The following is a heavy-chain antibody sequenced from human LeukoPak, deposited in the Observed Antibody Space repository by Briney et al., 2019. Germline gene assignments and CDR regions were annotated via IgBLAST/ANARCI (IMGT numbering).Heavy chain of an antibody. CDR2: ISGSGGGT. J-gene: IGHJ4*02. CDR3: AKASRGELSPGDY. D-gene: IGHD3-16*02. Sequence: PGGSLRLSCAASGFTFDTYAMSWVRQAPGKGLEWVSGISGSGGGTYYADSVKGRFTVSRDNSKNTLFLQMNSLRAEDTAVYYCAKASRGELSPGDYWGQGTLVTVSS. V-gene: IGHV3-23*01. CDR1: GFTFDTYA.